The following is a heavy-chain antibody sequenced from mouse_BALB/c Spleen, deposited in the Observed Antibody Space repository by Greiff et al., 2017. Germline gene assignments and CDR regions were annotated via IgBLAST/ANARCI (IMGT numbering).Heavy chain of an antibody. CDR2: IDPETGGT. CDR3: TRCIRRTAFAY. V-gene: IGHV1-15*01. Sequence: VQLQESGAELVRPGASVTLSCKASGYTFTDYEMHWVKQTPVHGLEWIGAIDPETGGTAYNQKFKGKATLTADKSSSTAYMELRSLTSEDSAVYYCTRCIRRTAFAYWGQGTTLTVSS. J-gene: IGHJ2*01. D-gene: IGHD2-12*01. CDR1: GYTFTDYE.